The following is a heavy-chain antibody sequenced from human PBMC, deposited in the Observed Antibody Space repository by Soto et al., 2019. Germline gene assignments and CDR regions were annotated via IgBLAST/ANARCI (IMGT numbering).Heavy chain of an antibody. Sequence: QVQLQESGPGLVKPSRTLSLTCAVSSGSISSSNWWSWVRQLPGKGLEWIGEIYHSGSTNYNPSLKSRVTISVDKSKNQFSLKLSSVTAADTAVYYCARTPPSGCDFWSGPSDYYYYMDVWGKGTTVTVSS. CDR2: IYHSGST. CDR1: SGSISSSNW. D-gene: IGHD3-3*01. V-gene: IGHV4-4*02. CDR3: ARTPPSGCDFWSGPSDYYYYMDV. J-gene: IGHJ6*03.